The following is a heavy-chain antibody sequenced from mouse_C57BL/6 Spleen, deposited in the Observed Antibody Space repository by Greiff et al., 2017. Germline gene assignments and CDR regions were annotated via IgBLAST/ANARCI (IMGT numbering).Heavy chain of an antibody. CDR2: INPNNGGT. Sequence: VQLQQSGPELVKPGASVKIPCKASGYTFTDYNMDWVKQSHGKSLEWIGDINPNNGGTIYNQKFKGKATLTVDKSSSTAYMELRSLTSEDTAVYYCARRFITTVVAQYYFDYWGQGTTLTVSS. J-gene: IGHJ2*01. CDR1: GYTFTDYN. V-gene: IGHV1-18*01. D-gene: IGHD1-1*01. CDR3: ARRFITTVVAQYYFDY.